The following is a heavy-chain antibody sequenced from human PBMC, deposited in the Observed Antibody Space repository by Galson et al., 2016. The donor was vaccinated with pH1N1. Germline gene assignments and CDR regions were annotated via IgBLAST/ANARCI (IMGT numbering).Heavy chain of an antibody. J-gene: IGHJ5*02. Sequence: SETLSLTCAVSSESFSGYFWSWIRQPPGQGLEWIGDISHSGGTMYNPSLKSRVTISLDTVKNLFSLKLISVTAADTAVYFCAGLKVVSPSRGLWFDPWGQGTLVTVSS. CDR1: SESFSGYF. V-gene: IGHV4-34*01. CDR3: AGLKVVSPSRGLWFDP. CDR2: ISHSGGT. D-gene: IGHD2-21*02.